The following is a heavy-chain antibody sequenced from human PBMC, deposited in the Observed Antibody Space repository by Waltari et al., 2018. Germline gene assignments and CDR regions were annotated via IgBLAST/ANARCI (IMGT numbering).Heavy chain of an antibody. CDR3: TREDYGGKDY. D-gene: IGHD4-17*01. Sequence: EVQLAESGGGLVQPGESLRLSCAASGFTFSPYWMHWVRQGPGKGLVWVSRSNTDGSTINYADSVKGRFTIPRDNAKNTLYLQMNSLRAEDTAVYYCTREDYGGKDYWGQGTLVTVSS. V-gene: IGHV3-74*01. CDR1: GFTFSPYW. CDR2: SNTDGSTI. J-gene: IGHJ4*02.